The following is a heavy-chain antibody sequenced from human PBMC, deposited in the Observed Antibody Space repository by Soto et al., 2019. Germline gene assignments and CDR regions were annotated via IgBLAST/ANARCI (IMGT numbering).Heavy chain of an antibody. J-gene: IGHJ4*02. CDR2: ISADNGNT. V-gene: IGHV1-18*01. CDR3: ARGGRGVLLPAAMGDY. D-gene: IGHD2-2*01. Sequence: QVQLVQSGAEVKKPGASVKVSCKASGYTFTSYGISWVRQAPGQGLEWMGWISADNGNTNHAQKLQGRVTMTTDTPTSTAYMELRSLRSDDTAVYYCARGGRGVLLPAAMGDYWGQGALVTVSS. CDR1: GYTFTSYG.